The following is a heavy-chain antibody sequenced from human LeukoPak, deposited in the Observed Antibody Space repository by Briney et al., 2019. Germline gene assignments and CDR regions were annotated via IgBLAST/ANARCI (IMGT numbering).Heavy chain of an antibody. V-gene: IGHV4-59*08. CDR2: IYYSGST. CDR3: ARHGYSSGWCGDGSPDY. Sequence: SETLSLTCTVSGGSISSYYWSWIRQPPGKGLEWIGYIYYSGSTNYNPSLKSRVTISVDTSKNQFSLKLSSVTAADTAVYYCARHGYSSGWCGDGSPDYWGQGTLVTVSS. J-gene: IGHJ4*02. D-gene: IGHD6-19*01. CDR1: GGSISSYY.